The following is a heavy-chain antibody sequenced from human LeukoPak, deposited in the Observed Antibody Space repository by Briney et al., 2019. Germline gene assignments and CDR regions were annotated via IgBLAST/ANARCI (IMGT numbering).Heavy chain of an antibody. CDR2: IKSKNVGGPT. Sequence: GGSLRLSCAASGFTFNNAWMNWVRQAPGKGLEWVGRIKSKNVGGPTDYAAPVKGRFTISRDDSKNTVYLQMNSLKIEDTAVYYCTSHAAFDPWGQGTLVTVSS. CDR3: TSHAAFDP. CDR1: GFTFNNAW. J-gene: IGHJ5*02. V-gene: IGHV3-15*01.